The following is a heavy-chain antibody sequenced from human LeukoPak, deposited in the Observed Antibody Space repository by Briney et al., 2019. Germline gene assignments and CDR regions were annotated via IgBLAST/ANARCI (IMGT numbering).Heavy chain of an antibody. V-gene: IGHV4-34*01. CDR3: ARTYYDSSGYYYY. D-gene: IGHD3-22*01. Sequence: KPSETLSLTCAVYGGSFSGYYWSWIRQPPGKGLEWIGEINHSGSTNYNPSLKSRVTISVDTSKNQFSLKLSSVTAADTAVYYCARTYYDSSGYYYYWGQGTLVTVSS. J-gene: IGHJ4*02. CDR1: GGSFSGYY. CDR2: INHSGST.